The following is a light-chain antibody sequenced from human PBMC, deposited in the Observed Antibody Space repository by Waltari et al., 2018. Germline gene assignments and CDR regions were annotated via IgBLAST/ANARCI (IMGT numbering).Light chain of an antibody. CDR3: QQLNSYPLT. CDR2: AAS. Sequence: DIQLTQSPSFLSASVGDRVTITCRASQGIRDYLAWFQQKAGKAPKLLIYAASTLQSGVPSRFSGSGSGTEFTLTINSLQPEDFATYYCQQLNSYPLTFGGGTKVEIK. V-gene: IGKV1-9*01. J-gene: IGKJ4*01. CDR1: QGIRDY.